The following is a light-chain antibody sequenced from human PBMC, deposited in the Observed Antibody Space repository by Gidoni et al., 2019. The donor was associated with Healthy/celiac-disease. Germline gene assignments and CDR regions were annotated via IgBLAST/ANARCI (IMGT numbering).Light chain of an antibody. J-gene: IGLJ2*01. Sequence: QLVLTQSPSAPAPLGAPVKLTCTLSSGHSSYAIAWHQQQPEKGPRYLMKLNSDGSHSKGDGIPDRFSGSSSGAERYLTISSLQSEDEADYYCQTWGTGVVVFGGGTKLTVL. CDR1: SGHSSYA. CDR3: QTWGTGVVV. V-gene: IGLV4-69*01. CDR2: LNSDGSH.